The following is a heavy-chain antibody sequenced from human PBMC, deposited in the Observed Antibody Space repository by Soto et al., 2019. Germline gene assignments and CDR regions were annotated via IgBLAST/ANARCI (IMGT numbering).Heavy chain of an antibody. Sequence: PSETLSITCTVSGGSISSYTSYYWDWLRQAPGKGLEWIGTIYYSGNTFYNPSLKSRVTISVDTFNNHFSLSLSSVTAVHTAVYFCARRCVQGVPFVFAPWGQGVLVTVSS. J-gene: IGHJ5*02. V-gene: IGHV4-39*02. CDR1: GGSISSYTSYY. CDR2: IYYSGNT. CDR3: ARRCVQGVPFVFAP. D-gene: IGHD3-10*01.